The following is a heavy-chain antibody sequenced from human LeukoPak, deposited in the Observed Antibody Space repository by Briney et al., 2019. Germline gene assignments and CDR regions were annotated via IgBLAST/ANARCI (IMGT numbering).Heavy chain of an antibody. CDR3: ARSTGGDGYNLDY. V-gene: IGHV4-39*01. Sequence: SETLSLACTVSGGSISSSSYYWGWIRQPPGKGLEWIGSIYYSGSTYCNPSLKGRVTISVDTSKNQFSLKLSSVTAADTAVYYCARSTGGDGYNLDYWGQGTLVTVSS. D-gene: IGHD5-24*01. CDR1: GGSISSSSYY. J-gene: IGHJ4*02. CDR2: IYYSGST.